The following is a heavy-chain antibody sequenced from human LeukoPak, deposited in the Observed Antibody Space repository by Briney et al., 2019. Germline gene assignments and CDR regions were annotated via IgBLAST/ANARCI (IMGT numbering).Heavy chain of an antibody. CDR1: GGTFSSYA. V-gene: IGHV1-69*13. Sequence: ASAKVSCKASGGTFSSYAISRVRQAPGQGLEWMGGIIPIFGTANYAQKFQGRVTITADESTSTAYMELSSLRSEDTAVYYCARDGGYSNYGHYYYGMDVWGQGTTVTVSS. CDR3: ARDGGYSNYGHYYYGMDV. CDR2: IIPIFGTA. J-gene: IGHJ6*02. D-gene: IGHD4-11*01.